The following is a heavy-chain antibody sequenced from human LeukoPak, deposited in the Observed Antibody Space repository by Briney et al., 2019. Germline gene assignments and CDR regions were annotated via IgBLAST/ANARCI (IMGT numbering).Heavy chain of an antibody. J-gene: IGHJ4*02. CDR1: GGSFSGYY. V-gene: IGHV4-34*01. CDR3: ARSSVWVGEPTLDY. CDR2: INHRGST. D-gene: IGHD3-10*01. Sequence: SETLSLTCAVYGGSFSGYYWSWIRQPPGKGLEWIGEINHRGSTNYNPSLKIRVTISVDTSKNQFSLKLSSVTAADTAVYDCARSSVWVGEPTLDYWGQGTLVTVSS.